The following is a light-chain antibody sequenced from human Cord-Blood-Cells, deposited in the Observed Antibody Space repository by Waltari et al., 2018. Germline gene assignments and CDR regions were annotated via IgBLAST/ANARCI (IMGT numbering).Light chain of an antibody. CDR1: QSVSSY. J-gene: IGKJ5*01. CDR2: DAS. Sequence: EIVLTQSPATLSLSPGERATLSGRASQSVSSYLAWYQQKPGQAPGLLIYDASNRATDIPARFSGSGSGTDFTLTISSLEPEDFAVYYCQQRSNWPITFGQGTRLEIK. CDR3: QQRSNWPIT. V-gene: IGKV3-11*01.